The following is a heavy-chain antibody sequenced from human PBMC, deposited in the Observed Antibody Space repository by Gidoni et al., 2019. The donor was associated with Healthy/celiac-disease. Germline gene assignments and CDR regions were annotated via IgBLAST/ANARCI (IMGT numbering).Heavy chain of an antibody. D-gene: IGHD6-6*01. CDR1: GFPFSSYE. V-gene: IGHV3-48*03. CDR2: ISSSGSTI. J-gene: IGHJ4*02. CDR3: EREVAAPMRGFDY. Sequence: EVQLVESGGGLVQPGGSLRLSCAASGFPFSSYEMNWVRQAPGKGLEWVSYISSSGSTIYYADSVKGRFTISRDNAKNSLYLQMNSLRAEDTAVYYCEREVAAPMRGFDYWGQGTLVTVSS.